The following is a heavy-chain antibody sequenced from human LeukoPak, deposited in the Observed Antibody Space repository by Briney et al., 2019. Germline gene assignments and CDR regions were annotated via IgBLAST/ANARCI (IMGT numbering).Heavy chain of an antibody. CDR1: GFTFSTYA. CDR2: ISGSGGAT. D-gene: IGHD3-22*01. Sequence: GALRLSCAASGFTFSTYAMTWVRQAPGKGLEWVSLISGSGGATYYADSLKGRFAISRDNAKNTLYLQMNSLRADDTALYYCAKSYYYDSSGFMSHWGQGTLVTVSS. V-gene: IGHV3-23*01. J-gene: IGHJ4*02. CDR3: AKSYYYDSSGFMSH.